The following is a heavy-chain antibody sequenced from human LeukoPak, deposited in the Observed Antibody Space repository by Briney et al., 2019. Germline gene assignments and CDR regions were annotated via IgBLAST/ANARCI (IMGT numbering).Heavy chain of an antibody. CDR3: AKLAAMGKTYYYYYMDV. CDR1: GFTFSSYG. J-gene: IGHJ6*03. V-gene: IGHV3-23*01. D-gene: IGHD2-2*01. CDR2: IIGSGGST. Sequence: SGGSLRLSCAAPGFTFSSYGMSWVRQAPGKGLEWVSTIIGSGGSTYYADSVKGRFTISRDNSKNTLYLQMNSLRAEDTAVYYCAKLAAMGKTYYYYYMDVWGKGATVTISS.